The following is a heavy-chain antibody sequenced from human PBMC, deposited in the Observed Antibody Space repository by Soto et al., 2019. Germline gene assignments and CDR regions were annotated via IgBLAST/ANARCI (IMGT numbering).Heavy chain of an antibody. CDR3: ARGIEGWYQGRYYYGMDV. D-gene: IGHD6-19*01. V-gene: IGHV4-39*01. CDR2: VYYSGSP. Sequence: SETLSLTCTVSGGSISSNYWNWIRLPQPQGQEREWIGSVYYSGSPYYNPSLKSRVTISVDTSKNQFSLKLSSVTAADTAVYYCARGIEGWYQGRYYYGMDVWGQGTTVTVSS. J-gene: IGHJ6*02. CDR1: GGSISSNYWN.